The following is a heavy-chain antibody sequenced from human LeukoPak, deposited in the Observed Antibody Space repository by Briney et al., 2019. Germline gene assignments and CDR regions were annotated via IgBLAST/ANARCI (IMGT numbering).Heavy chain of an antibody. J-gene: IGHJ4*02. CDR2: LNSSSSGV. CDR1: GLTFSVYS. D-gene: IGHD3-22*01. CDR3: ARDHYFDTSGYSRSQDY. V-gene: IGHV3-48*01. Sequence: GGSLRLSCAVSGLTFSVYSMNWVRQAPGKGLEWISYLNSSSSGVYYADSVRGRFTISRDNAKNTLYLQMNSLRSEDTAVYYCARDHYFDTSGYSRSQDYWGQGTLVTVSP.